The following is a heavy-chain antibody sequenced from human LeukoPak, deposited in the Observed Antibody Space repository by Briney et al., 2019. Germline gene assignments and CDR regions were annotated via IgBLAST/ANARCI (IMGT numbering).Heavy chain of an antibody. CDR1: GFTFSSSA. J-gene: IGHJ4*02. CDR2: ISNNGGYT. D-gene: IGHD2-2*01. CDR3: AKGYCSSTSCLWIY. Sequence: QPGGSLRLSCAASGFTFSSSAMSWVRQAPGKGLEWVSAISNNGGYTYYADSVQGRFTISRDNAKNSLYLQMNSLRAEDTALYYCAKGYCSSTSCLWIYWGQGTLVTVSS. V-gene: IGHV3-23*01.